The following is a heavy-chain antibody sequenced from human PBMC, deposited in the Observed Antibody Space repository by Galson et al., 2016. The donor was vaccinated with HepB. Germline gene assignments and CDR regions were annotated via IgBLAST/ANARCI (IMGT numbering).Heavy chain of an antibody. Sequence: SLRLSCAASGFTFNSYWMNWVRQAPGKGLEWVANIKQDGSEKYYLDSVRGRFTTSRDNAKNSLYLTMNSLRAEDTAVYYCARDGRYFDWLLSPIFDSWGQGTLVTVSS. D-gene: IGHD3-9*01. CDR2: IKQDGSEK. J-gene: IGHJ4*02. V-gene: IGHV3-7*03. CDR1: GFTFNSYW. CDR3: ARDGRYFDWLLSPIFDS.